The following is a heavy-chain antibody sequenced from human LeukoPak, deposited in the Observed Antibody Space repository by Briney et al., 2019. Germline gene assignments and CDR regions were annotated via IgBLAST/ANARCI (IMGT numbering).Heavy chain of an antibody. D-gene: IGHD4-17*01. V-gene: IGHV4-59*01. CDR3: ARNRYGDYLDN. CDR1: GGSISSYY. Sequence: SETLSLTCTVSGGSISSYYWSWIRQPPGKGLEWIGYIYSSGSTNYSPSLTSRVTISLGTSKNQFSLKLRSVTAADTAVYYCARNRYGDYLDNWGQGTLVTVSS. J-gene: IGHJ4*02. CDR2: IYSSGST.